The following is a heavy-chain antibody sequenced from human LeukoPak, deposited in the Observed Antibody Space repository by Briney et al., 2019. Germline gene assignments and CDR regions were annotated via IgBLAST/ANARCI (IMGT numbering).Heavy chain of an antibody. CDR3: ARDRSTVTTRDAFDI. V-gene: IGHV3-23*01. Sequence: GGTLRLSCAASGFTFSSYGMSWVRQAPGKGLEWVSAISGSGGSTYYADSVKGRFTISRDNSKNTLYLQMNSLRAEDTAVYYCARDRSTVTTRDAFDIWGQGTMVTVSS. CDR1: GFTFSSYG. CDR2: ISGSGGST. J-gene: IGHJ3*02. D-gene: IGHD4-17*01.